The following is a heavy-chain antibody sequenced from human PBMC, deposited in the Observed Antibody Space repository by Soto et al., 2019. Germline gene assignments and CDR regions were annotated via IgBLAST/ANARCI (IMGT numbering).Heavy chain of an antibody. V-gene: IGHV4-31*03. CDR3: AGRYDILTGRNAFDI. Sequence: QVQLQELGPGLVKPSQTLSLTCTVSGGSISSGGYYWSWIRQHPGKGLEWIGYIYYSGSTNYNPSLKGRVTRSVDTSKNQFPLKLSSVTAADTAVYYCAGRYDILTGRNAFDIWGQGTMVTVSS. CDR2: IYYSGST. D-gene: IGHD3-9*01. J-gene: IGHJ3*02. CDR1: GGSISSGGYY.